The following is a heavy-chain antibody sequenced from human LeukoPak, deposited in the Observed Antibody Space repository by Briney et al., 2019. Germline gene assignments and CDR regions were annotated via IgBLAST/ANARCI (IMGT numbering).Heavy chain of an antibody. J-gene: IGHJ6*02. CDR1: GYTFTSYG. Sequence: ASVKVSCKASGYTFTSYGISWVRQAPGQGLEWMGWISAYNGNTNYAQKLQGRVTMTTDTSMSTAYMELRSLRSDDTAVYYCARVGTAAKDYYYYGMDVWGQGTTVTVSS. CDR3: ARVGTAAKDYYYYGMDV. D-gene: IGHD1-1*01. V-gene: IGHV1-18*01. CDR2: ISAYNGNT.